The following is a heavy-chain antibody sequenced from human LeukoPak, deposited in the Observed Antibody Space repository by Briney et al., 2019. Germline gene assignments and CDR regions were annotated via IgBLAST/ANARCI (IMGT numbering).Heavy chain of an antibody. CDR2: ISGSGGST. Sequence: GRSLRLSCAASGFTFSNYGMNWVRQAPGKGLEWVSGISGSGGSTYSADSVKGRFTISRDNSKNTLYLQMNSLRAEDTAVYYCAKPSGSYFGAVGFDYWGQGTLVTVSS. D-gene: IGHD1-26*01. CDR1: GFTFSNYG. J-gene: IGHJ4*02. CDR3: AKPSGSYFGAVGFDY. V-gene: IGHV3-23*01.